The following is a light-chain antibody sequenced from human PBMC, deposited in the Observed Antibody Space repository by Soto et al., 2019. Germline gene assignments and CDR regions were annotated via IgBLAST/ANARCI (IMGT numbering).Light chain of an antibody. V-gene: IGKV1-9*01. CDR2: AAS. Sequence: IQVTQSPSSLSASVGDRVTITCRASQGITSYLAWYQQKPGKAPKLLIYAASALQTGVSSRFIGSGYGTDFALNISNLQPEDFATYFCQQLYSYPLTVGGGTTVEF. J-gene: IGKJ4*01. CDR1: QGITSY. CDR3: QQLYSYPLT.